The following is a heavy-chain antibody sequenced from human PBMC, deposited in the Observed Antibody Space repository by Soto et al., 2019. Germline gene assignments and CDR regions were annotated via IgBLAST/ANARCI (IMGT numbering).Heavy chain of an antibody. CDR3: ARGGGYNTAFDY. V-gene: IGHV4-31*03. CDR1: GGSISSGGYY. D-gene: IGHD5-12*01. Sequence: QVQLQESGPGLVKPPQTLSLTCTVSGGSISSGGYYWSWIRQHPGKGLEWIGYIYYSGSTYYKPSRKSRVTISVDTSKNQFSLKLSSVTAADTAVYYCARGGGYNTAFDYWGQGTLVTVSS. J-gene: IGHJ4*02. CDR2: IYYSGST.